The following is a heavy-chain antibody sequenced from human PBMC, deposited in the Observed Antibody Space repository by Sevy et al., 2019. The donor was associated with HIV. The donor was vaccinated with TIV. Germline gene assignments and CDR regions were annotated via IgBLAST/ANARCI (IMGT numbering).Heavy chain of an antibody. D-gene: IGHD2-21*01. CDR1: GFSYSSYG. V-gene: IGHV3-30*02. CDR3: VKEGGGEGGDH. CDR2: IQYDGSNK. J-gene: IGHJ4*02. Sequence: GGSLRLSCAASGFSYSSYGMHWVRQAPGKGLEWVACIQYDGSNKDYADSVKGRFTISRDNSKNTLDLQMNSLRVEDTAVYYCVKEGGGEGGDHWGQGTLVTVS.